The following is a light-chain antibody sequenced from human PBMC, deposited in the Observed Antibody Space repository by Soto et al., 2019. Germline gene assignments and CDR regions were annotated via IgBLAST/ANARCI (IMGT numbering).Light chain of an antibody. CDR2: AAS. CDR3: QQSYSTPRT. CDR1: QSISSY. V-gene: IGKV1-39*01. Sequence: DIQMTQSPSSLSASVGDRVTITCRASQSISSYLNLYQQKPEKAPKLLIYAASSLQSGVPSRFSGGGSGTAFTLTISSLQPEDFATYDWQQSYSTPRTFGGGTKVEIK. J-gene: IGKJ4*01.